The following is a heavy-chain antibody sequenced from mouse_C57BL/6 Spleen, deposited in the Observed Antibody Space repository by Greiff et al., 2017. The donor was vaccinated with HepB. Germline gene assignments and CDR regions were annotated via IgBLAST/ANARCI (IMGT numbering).Heavy chain of an antibody. V-gene: IGHV1-15*01. CDR2: IDPETGGT. Sequence: VQLQQSGAELVRPGASVTLSCKASGYTFTDYEMHWVKQTPVHGLEWIGAIDPETGGTAYNQKFKGKAILTADKSSSTAYMELRSRTSEDSAVYYCTRSLIPTVVVDYWGQGTTLTVSS. D-gene: IGHD1-1*01. CDR3: TRSLIPTVVVDY. CDR1: GYTFTDYE. J-gene: IGHJ2*01.